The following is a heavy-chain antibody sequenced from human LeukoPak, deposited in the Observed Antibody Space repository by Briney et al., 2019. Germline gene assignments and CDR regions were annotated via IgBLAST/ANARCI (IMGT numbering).Heavy chain of an antibody. J-gene: IGHJ4*02. CDR3: ATGITEAAPTH. CDR1: GGSISSGGYS. Sequence: SETLSLTCAVSGGSISSGGYSWSWTRQPPGKGLEWIGYIYHSGSTYYNPSLKSRVTISVDRSKNQFSLKLSSVTAADTAVYYCATGITEAAPTHWGQGTLVTVSS. D-gene: IGHD3-10*01. V-gene: IGHV4-30-2*01. CDR2: IYHSGST.